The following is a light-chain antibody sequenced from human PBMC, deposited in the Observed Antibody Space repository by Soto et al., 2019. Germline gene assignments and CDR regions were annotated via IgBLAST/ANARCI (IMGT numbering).Light chain of an antibody. CDR3: QQYDDGYT. CDR1: QTLLHGNGYNY. J-gene: IGKJ2*01. CDR2: LGS. Sequence: IALTQSPLSLPVTPGEPASISCRSSQTLLHGNGYNYLDWYLQKPGQSPQLLIYLGSNRASGVPDRFSGSGSGTDFTLTISSLQSEDLAIYYCQQYDDGYTFGQGTKLDIK. V-gene: IGKV2-28*01.